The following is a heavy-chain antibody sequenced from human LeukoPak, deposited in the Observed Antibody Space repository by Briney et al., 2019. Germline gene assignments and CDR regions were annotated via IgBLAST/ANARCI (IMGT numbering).Heavy chain of an antibody. J-gene: IGHJ4*02. CDR3: ARDFSSSWYHFDH. CDR2: IHNSGRT. CDR1: GGSVSSYY. D-gene: IGHD6-13*01. Sequence: PSETLSLTCSVSGGSVSSYYWSWIRQSPGKGLEWIGYIHNSGRTNYNPSLKSRVTISVDTSKNQFSLKLSSVTAADTAVYYCARDFSSSWYHFDHWGQGTLVTVSS. V-gene: IGHV4-59*02.